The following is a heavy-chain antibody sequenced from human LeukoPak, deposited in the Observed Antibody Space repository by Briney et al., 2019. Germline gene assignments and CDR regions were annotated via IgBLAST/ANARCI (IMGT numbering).Heavy chain of an antibody. Sequence: GGSLRLSCAASGFTFSSYAMSWVRQAPGKGLEWVSAISGSGGSTYYADSVKGRFTISRDNSKNTLYLQMNSLRAEDTAVYHCAGVVVGYYYGMDVWGQGTTVTVSS. CDR2: ISGSGGST. D-gene: IGHD2-15*01. J-gene: IGHJ6*02. CDR1: GFTFSSYA. V-gene: IGHV3-23*01. CDR3: AGVVVGYYYGMDV.